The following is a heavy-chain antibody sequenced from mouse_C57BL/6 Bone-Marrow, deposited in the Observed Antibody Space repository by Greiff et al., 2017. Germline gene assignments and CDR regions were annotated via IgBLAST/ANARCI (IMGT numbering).Heavy chain of an antibody. Sequence: EVHLVESGGGLVKPGGSLKLSCAASGFTFSDYGMHWVRQAPEKGLEWVAYISSGSSTIYYADTVKGRFTISRDNAKNTLFLQMTSLRSEATAMYYCARKAYWYFDVWGTGTTVTVSS. J-gene: IGHJ1*03. CDR3: ARKAYWYFDV. V-gene: IGHV5-17*01. CDR1: GFTFSDYG. CDR2: ISSGSSTI.